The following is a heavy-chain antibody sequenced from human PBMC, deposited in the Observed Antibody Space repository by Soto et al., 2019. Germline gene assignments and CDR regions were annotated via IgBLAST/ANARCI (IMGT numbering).Heavy chain of an antibody. J-gene: IGHJ5*02. D-gene: IGHD3-10*01. CDR1: GGSISSSSYY. CDR2: IYYSGSP. V-gene: IGHV4-39*02. Sequence: SETLSLTCTVSGGSISSSSYYWGWIRQPPGKGLEWIGSIYYSGSPYYNPSLKSRVTISVVTSKNHFSLKLSSVTAADTAVYYCARGGEDTMVRGVIIANPYNWFDPWGQGTLVTVSS. CDR3: ARGGEDTMVRGVIIANPYNWFDP.